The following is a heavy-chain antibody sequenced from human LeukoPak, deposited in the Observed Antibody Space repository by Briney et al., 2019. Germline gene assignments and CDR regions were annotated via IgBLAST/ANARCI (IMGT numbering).Heavy chain of an antibody. D-gene: IGHD3-10*01. V-gene: IGHV4-34*01. Sequence: SESLSLTCAVYGGSFSGYYWSWIRQPPGKGLEWIGEINHSGSTNYNPSLKSRVTVSVDTSKNQFSLKLSSVTAADTAVYYCARGRIWFGDFDYWGQGTLVTVSS. CDR1: GGSFSGYY. CDR3: ARGRIWFGDFDY. J-gene: IGHJ4*02. CDR2: INHSGST.